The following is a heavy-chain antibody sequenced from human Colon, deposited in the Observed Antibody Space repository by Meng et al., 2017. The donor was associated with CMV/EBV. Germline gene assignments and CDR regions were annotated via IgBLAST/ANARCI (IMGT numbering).Heavy chain of an antibody. CDR1: GGSLSTSSYS. CDR3: AKGDGNYVGALDY. V-gene: IGHV4-39*07. CDR2: LYYNGNT. D-gene: IGHD4-17*01. Sequence: QLQLQESGPGLVKPSETLPRTCTVSGGSLSTSSYSWNWIRQPPGKGLEWIASLYYNGNTYYNPSLKSRVTISVDTSKNQFSLGLTSVTAADTAFYYCAKGDGNYVGALDYWGQGTLVTVSS. J-gene: IGHJ4*02.